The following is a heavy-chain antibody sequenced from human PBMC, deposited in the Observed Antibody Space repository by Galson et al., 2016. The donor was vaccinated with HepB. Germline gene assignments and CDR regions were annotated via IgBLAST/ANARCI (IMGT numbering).Heavy chain of an antibody. CDR3: ARDPGRIAAAGHLDS. CDR1: GFIVSSHY. J-gene: IGHJ5*01. Sequence: SLRLSCAGSGFIVSSHYLNWVRQAPGEGLEWVAIIYSGGATYYAESVKGRFTISRDNPKNTLYLQMDGLRVEDTAVYYCARDPGRIAAAGHLDSWGQGTLVTVSS. V-gene: IGHV3-53*01. D-gene: IGHD6-13*01. CDR2: IYSGGAT.